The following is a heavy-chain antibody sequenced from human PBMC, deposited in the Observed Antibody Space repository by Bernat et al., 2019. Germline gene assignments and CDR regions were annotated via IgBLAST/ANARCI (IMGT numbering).Heavy chain of an antibody. CDR2: ISYVGSNK. D-gene: IGHD3-3*01. J-gene: IGHJ6*02. V-gene: IGHV3-30*18. CDR1: GFTFSSYG. Sequence: QVQLVESGGGVVQPGRSLRLSCAASGFTFSSYGMHWVRQAPGKGLEWVAVISYVGSNKYYADSVKGRFTISRDNSKNTLYLQMNSLRAEDTAVYYCAKDPPNYDFWSGPTGNYGMDVWGQGTTVTVSS. CDR3: AKDPPNYDFWSGPTGNYGMDV.